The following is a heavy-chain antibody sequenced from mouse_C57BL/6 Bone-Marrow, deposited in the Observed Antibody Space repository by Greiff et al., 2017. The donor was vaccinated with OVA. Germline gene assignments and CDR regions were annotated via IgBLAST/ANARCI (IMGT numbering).Heavy chain of an antibody. CDR3: ASPYYYGSSYGFAY. CDR1: GYTFTSYW. V-gene: IGHV1-74*01. D-gene: IGHD1-1*01. J-gene: IGHJ3*01. CDR2: IHPSDSDT. Sequence: QVQLKQPGAELVKPGASVKVSCKASGYTFTSYWMHWVKQRPGQGLEWIGRIHPSDSDTNYNQKFKGKATLTVDKSSSTAYMQLSSLTSEDSAVYYCASPYYYGSSYGFAYWGQGTLVTVSA.